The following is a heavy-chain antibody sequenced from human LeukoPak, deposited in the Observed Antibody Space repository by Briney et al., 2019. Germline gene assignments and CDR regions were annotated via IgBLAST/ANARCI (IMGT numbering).Heavy chain of an antibody. J-gene: IGHJ3*02. V-gene: IGHV4-39*07. D-gene: IGHD3-22*01. Sequence: SETLSFTCTVSGGSISSSSYYWGWIRQPPGKGLEWIGSIYYSGSIYYNPSLKSRVTISVDTSKNQFSLKLSSVTAADTAVYYCARDWYYYDSRGAFDIWGQGTMVTVPS. CDR1: GGSISSSSYY. CDR2: IYYSGSI. CDR3: ARDWYYYDSRGAFDI.